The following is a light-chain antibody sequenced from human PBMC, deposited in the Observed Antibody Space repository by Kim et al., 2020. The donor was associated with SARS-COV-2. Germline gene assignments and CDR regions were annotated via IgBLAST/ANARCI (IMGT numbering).Light chain of an antibody. CDR2: VVS. CDR3: CSYAGSTTFYV. Sequence: QSALTQPASVSGSPGQSITISCTGTSSDIGSYKFVSWYQQHPGKAPKLMIYVVSKRPSGVSNRFSGSQSGNTASLTISGLQAEDEADYYCCSYAGSTTFYVFGPGTKVTVL. CDR1: SSDIGSYKF. V-gene: IGLV2-23*02. J-gene: IGLJ1*01.